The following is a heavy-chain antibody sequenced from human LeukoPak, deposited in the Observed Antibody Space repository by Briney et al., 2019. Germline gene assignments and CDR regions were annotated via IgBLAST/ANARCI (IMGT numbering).Heavy chain of an antibody. CDR3: ARDSPTWIQLWPSYAFDV. Sequence: PSETLSLTCTVSGGSISSSSYYWSWIRQPPGKGLEWIGYIYYSGSTNYNPSLKSRVTISVDTSKNQFSLKLSSVTAADTAVYYCARDSPTWIQLWPSYAFDVWGQGTMVTVSS. V-gene: IGHV4-61*01. D-gene: IGHD5-18*01. J-gene: IGHJ3*01. CDR1: GGSISSSSYY. CDR2: IYYSGST.